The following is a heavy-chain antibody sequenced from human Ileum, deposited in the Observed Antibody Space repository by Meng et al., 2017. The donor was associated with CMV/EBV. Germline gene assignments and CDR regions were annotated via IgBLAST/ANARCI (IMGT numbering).Heavy chain of an antibody. CDR3: ARHPDYRFDS. CDR2: ITQGGSQK. D-gene: IGHD4-11*01. V-gene: IGHV3-7*01. CDR1: GFTFNNYW. Sequence: GESLKISCAASGFTFNNYWMSWVRQAPGKGLERVAHITQGGSQKYYVDSVRGRFTISRDNAKNSLYLQMDSLRAEETAVYYCARHPDYRFDSWGQGTLVTVSS. J-gene: IGHJ4*02.